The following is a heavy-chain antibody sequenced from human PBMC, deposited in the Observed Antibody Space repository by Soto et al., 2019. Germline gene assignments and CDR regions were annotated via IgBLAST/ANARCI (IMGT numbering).Heavy chain of an antibody. CDR2: ISYRSDYI. D-gene: IGHD1-1*01. Sequence: EVQLVESGGGLVKPGGCLRLSCEASGYTFSSYSMNWVRQAPGKGLEWVSSISYRSDYIYADSVKGRFTISRDNAKNSLYLQMNSLRAEDTAAYFCAREPLFVGNYYHMDVWGKGTTVTVSS. J-gene: IGHJ6*03. V-gene: IGHV3-21*06. CDR3: AREPLFVGNYYHMDV. CDR1: GYTFSSYS.